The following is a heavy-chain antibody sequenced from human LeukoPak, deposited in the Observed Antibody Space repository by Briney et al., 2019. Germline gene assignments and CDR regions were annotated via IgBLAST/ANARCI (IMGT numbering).Heavy chain of an antibody. Sequence: ASVKISCKASGYTITSYYIQWVRQVPRQGLEWMGTISPSGGSTNYAQKFQGRVTMTRDTSTSTVYMELSSLRSEDTAVYYCARASIVGATHFDYWGQGTLVTVSS. D-gene: IGHD1-26*01. J-gene: IGHJ4*02. CDR1: GYTITSYY. V-gene: IGHV1-46*01. CDR2: ISPSGGST. CDR3: ARASIVGATHFDY.